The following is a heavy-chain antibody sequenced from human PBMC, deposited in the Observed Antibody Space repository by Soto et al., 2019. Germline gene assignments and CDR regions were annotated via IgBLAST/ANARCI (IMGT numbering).Heavy chain of an antibody. D-gene: IGHD5-12*01. CDR1: GGSLSDYF. CDR3: ARKRYGGYGSSYYYYMDV. Sequence: PSETLSLTCVVSGGSLSDYFWSWIRQPPGMALEWIGEINHLGSINYNPSLKSRVTMSVDTSKNQFTLTLNSVTAADTAVYYCARKRYGGYGSSYYYYMDVWGKGTTVTVSS. V-gene: IGHV4-34*01. J-gene: IGHJ6*03. CDR2: INHLGSI.